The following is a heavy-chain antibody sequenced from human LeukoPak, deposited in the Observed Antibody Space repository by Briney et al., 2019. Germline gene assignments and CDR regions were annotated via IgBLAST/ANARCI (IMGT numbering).Heavy chain of an antibody. CDR1: GYTFTGYY. V-gene: IGHV1-2*02. Sequence: ASVKVSCKASGYTFTGYYMHWVRPAPGQGLEWMGWINPNSGGTNYAQKFQGRVTMTRDTSISTAYMELSRLRSDDTAVYYCAREGGLHYYYGMDVWGQGTTVTVSS. CDR3: AREGGLHYYYGMDV. CDR2: INPNSGGT. D-gene: IGHD5/OR15-5a*01. J-gene: IGHJ6*02.